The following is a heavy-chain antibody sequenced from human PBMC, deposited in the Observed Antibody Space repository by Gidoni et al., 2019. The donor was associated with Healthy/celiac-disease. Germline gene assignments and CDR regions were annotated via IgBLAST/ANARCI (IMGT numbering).Heavy chain of an antibody. Sequence: QVQLVQSGAEVKKPGASVKVSCKASGYTFTSYYMHWVRQAPGQGLEWMGIINPSGGSTSYAQKFQGRVTMTRDTSTSTVYMELSSLRSEDTAVYYCARVSEMATETAGDAFDIWGQGTMVTVSS. CDR3: ARVSEMATETAGDAFDI. CDR1: GYTFTSYY. D-gene: IGHD5-12*01. J-gene: IGHJ3*02. V-gene: IGHV1-46*01. CDR2: INPSGGST.